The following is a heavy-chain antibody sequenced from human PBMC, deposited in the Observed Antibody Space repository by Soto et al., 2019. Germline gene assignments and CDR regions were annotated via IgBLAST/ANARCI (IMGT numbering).Heavy chain of an antibody. J-gene: IGHJ6*02. V-gene: IGHV4-61*01. CDR1: GGSVSSGSYY. Sequence: PSETLSLTCTVSGGSVSSGSYYWSWIRQPSGKGLEWIGYIYYSGSTNYNPSLKSRVTISVDTSKNQSSLKLSSVTAADTAVYYCARCSYYYYYGMDVWGQGTTVTVSS. CDR3: ARCSYYYYYGMDV. D-gene: IGHD2-15*01. CDR2: IYYSGST.